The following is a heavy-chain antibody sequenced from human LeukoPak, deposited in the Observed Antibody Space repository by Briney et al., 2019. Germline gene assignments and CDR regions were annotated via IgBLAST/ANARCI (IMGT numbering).Heavy chain of an antibody. CDR2: IKEDGSEK. CDR3: ARDGYRYAY. J-gene: IGHJ4*02. V-gene: IGHV3-7*04. D-gene: IGHD5-18*01. Sequence: PGGSLRLSCAASGFTFSTYNMNWVRQAPGKGLEWVANIKEDGSEKYYVDSVKGRFSISRDNAKNSLDLQMNSLRVEDTAVYYCARDGYRYAYWGQGTLVTVSS. CDR1: GFTFSTYN.